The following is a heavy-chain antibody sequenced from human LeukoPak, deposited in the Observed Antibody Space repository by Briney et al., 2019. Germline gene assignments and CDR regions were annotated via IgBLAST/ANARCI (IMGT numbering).Heavy chain of an antibody. CDR2: ISAYNGNT. J-gene: IGHJ4*02. Sequence: ASVKVSCKASGYTFTSYGISWVRQAPGQGLERMGWISAYNGNTNYAQKLQGRVTMTTDTSTSTAYMELRSLRSDDTAVYYCATAYCSGGSCYRGFDYWGQGTLVTVSS. CDR3: ATAYCSGGSCYRGFDY. CDR1: GYTFTSYG. V-gene: IGHV1-18*01. D-gene: IGHD2-15*01.